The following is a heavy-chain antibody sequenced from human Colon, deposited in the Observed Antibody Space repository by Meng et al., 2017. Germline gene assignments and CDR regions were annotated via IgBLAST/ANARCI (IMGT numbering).Heavy chain of an antibody. CDR1: GGSVSSGSHY. J-gene: IGHJ4*02. Sequence: VPLQEAGPGPVRPSGTRALTCTVSGGSVSSGSHYWSWIRQPPGKGLEWIGYIDYSRSINYYPSLKSRVTMSVDTSKNQFSLNLSSVTAADTAVYYCAGGPWELDYWGQGTLVTVSS. CDR3: AGGPWELDY. V-gene: IGHV4-61*01. CDR2: IDYSRSI. D-gene: IGHD1-26*01.